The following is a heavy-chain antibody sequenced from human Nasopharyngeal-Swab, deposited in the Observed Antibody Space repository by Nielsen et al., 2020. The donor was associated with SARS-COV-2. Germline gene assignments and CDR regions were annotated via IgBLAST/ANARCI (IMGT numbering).Heavy chain of an antibody. CDR2: ISYDGSNK. V-gene: IGHV3-30*18. D-gene: IGHD2-21*01. Sequence: WIRQPPGKGLEWVAVISYDGSNKYYADSVKGRFTISRDNSKNTLYLQMNSLRAEDTAVYYCAKDQSINWFDPWGQGTLVT. CDR3: AKDQSINWFDP. J-gene: IGHJ5*02.